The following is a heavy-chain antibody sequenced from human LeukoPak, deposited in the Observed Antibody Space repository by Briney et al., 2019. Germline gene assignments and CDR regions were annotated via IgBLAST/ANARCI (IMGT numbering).Heavy chain of an antibody. V-gene: IGHV3-23*01. J-gene: IGHJ4*02. CDR1: GFTFSSYA. CDR3: AKSRAYGYNLIDY. D-gene: IGHD5-24*01. Sequence: GGALRLSCAASGFTFSSYAMSRVPQAPGKGLEWVSAIGCSRGITYHADSVKGRFTISRDNSKNTLYLKMNSLRAEDTAVYYCAKSRAYGYNLIDYWGQGTLVTVSS. CDR2: IGCSRGIT.